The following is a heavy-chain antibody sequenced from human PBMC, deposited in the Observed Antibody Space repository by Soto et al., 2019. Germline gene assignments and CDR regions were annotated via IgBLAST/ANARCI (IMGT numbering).Heavy chain of an antibody. J-gene: IGHJ4*02. Sequence: QVQLQESGPGLVKPSETLSLTCTVSGGSISGYYWSWIRQPPGKGLQWIGYIYSSGSTNYTPSLKSRVTISVDTSKNQFSLNLSSVTAADTAVYYCARQRRDFDYWGQGSLVTVSS. CDR3: ARQRRDFDY. V-gene: IGHV4-59*08. CDR1: GGSISGYY. CDR2: IYSSGST.